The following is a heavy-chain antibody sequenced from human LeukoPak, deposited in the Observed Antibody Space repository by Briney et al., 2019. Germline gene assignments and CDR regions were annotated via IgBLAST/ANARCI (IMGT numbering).Heavy chain of an antibody. D-gene: IGHD3-22*01. CDR1: GFTFGDYA. Sequence: GGSLRLSCTASGFTFGDYAMSWFRQAPGEGLEWVGFIRSKAYGGTTEYAASVKGRFTISRDDSKSIAYLQMNSLKTEDTAVYYCTRDPLYYDSSGPGYYFDYWGQGTLVTVSS. CDR3: TRDPLYYDSSGPGYYFDY. J-gene: IGHJ4*02. CDR2: IRSKAYGGTT. V-gene: IGHV3-49*03.